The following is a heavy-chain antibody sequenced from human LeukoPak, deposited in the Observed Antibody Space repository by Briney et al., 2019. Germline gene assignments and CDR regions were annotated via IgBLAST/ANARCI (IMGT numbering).Heavy chain of an antibody. Sequence: GGSLRLSCAASGLTFSRYGFHWVRQAPGKGLEWVALIWYDGSKTEYADSVKGRFTISRDSSKNTLYLQMSSLRAEDTAVYYCARDSGTWSRSSFYYWGQGTLVAVSS. V-gene: IGHV3-33*01. J-gene: IGHJ4*02. CDR2: IWYDGSKT. CDR3: ARDSGTWSRSSFYY. CDR1: GLTFSRYG. D-gene: IGHD6-13*01.